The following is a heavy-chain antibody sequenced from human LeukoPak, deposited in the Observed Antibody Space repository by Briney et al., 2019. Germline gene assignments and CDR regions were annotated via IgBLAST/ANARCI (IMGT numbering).Heavy chain of an antibody. CDR1: GFTFSSYW. CDR2: IKQDGSDT. V-gene: IGHV3-7*03. D-gene: IGHD5-12*01. Sequence: GGSLRLSCAVSGFTFSSYWMTWVRQAPGKGLEWVANIKQDGSDTYSVDSMKGRFTISRDNAKNSLYLEMNSLRVEDTAVYYCATSGYSGYGIDNWGQGTLVAVSS. CDR3: ATSGYSGYGIDN. J-gene: IGHJ4*02.